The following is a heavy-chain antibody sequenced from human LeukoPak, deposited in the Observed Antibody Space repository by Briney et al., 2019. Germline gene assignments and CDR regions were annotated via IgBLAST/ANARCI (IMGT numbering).Heavy chain of an antibody. CDR1: GYTFTIYD. D-gene: IGHD3-10*01. CDR3: ARPLSFYGSGSYDY. J-gene: IGHJ4*02. CDR2: MNPNSGNT. V-gene: IGHV1-8*01. Sequence: ASVKVSCKASGYTFTIYDINWVRQATGQGLGWMGWMNPNSGNTGYAQKFQGRVTMTRNTSISTAYMELSSLRSEDTAVYYCARPLSFYGSGSYDYWGQGTLVTVSS.